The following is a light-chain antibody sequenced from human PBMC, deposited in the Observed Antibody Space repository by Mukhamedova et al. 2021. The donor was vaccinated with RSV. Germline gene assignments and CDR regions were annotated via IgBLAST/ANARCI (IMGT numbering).Light chain of an antibody. V-gene: IGKV1-5*03. Sequence: WYQRRVHGKAPNLLMYKASSLESGVPLRFSGGGSGTEFTLTIDSLHPDDFATYYCQQYNSYPWTFGQGTKVEIK. J-gene: IGKJ1*01. CDR3: QQYNSYPWT. CDR2: KAS.